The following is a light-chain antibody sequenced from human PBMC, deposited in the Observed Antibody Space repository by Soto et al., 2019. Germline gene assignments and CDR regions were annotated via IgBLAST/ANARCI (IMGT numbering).Light chain of an antibody. Sequence: QSALTQSASVSGSPGQSITISCTGSSSDVDGYNYVSWYQQHPGKAPKLMIYDVSNRPSGVSNRFSGSKSGNTASLTISGLQAEDEADYYCSSYTSSTTYVFGTGTKVTVL. V-gene: IGLV2-14*01. CDR3: SSYTSSTTYV. CDR1: SSDVDGYNY. CDR2: DVS. J-gene: IGLJ1*01.